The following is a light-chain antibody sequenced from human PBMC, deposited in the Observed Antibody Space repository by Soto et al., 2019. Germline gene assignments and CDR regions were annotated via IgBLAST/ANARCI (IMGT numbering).Light chain of an antibody. CDR1: SSDIGAGFD. CDR3: AAWDDSLHGAV. J-gene: IGLJ7*01. CDR2: SNN. Sequence: QSVLTQPPSVSGAPGQRVTISCSGSSSDIGAGFDVHWYQHLPGTAPKLLIYSNNQRPSGVPDRFSGSKSGTSASLAISGLQSEDEADYHCAAWDDSLHGAVFGGGTQLTVL. V-gene: IGLV1-44*01.